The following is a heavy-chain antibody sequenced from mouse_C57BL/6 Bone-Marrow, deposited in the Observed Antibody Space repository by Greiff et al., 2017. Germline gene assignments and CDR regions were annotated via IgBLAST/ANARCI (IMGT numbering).Heavy chain of an antibody. V-gene: IGHV5-9-1*02. CDR3: TRGPTGTAWFAY. Sequence: VESGEGLVKPGGSLKLSCAASGFTFSSYAMSWVRQTPEKRLEWVAYISSGGDYIYYADTVKGRFTISRDNARNTLYLQMSSLKSEDTAMYYCTRGPTGTAWFAYWGQGTLVTVSA. J-gene: IGHJ3*01. CDR1: GFTFSSYA. CDR2: ISSGGDYI. D-gene: IGHD4-1*02.